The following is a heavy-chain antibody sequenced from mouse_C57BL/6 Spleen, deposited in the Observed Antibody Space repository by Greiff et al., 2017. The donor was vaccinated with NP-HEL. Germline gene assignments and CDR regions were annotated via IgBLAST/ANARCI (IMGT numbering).Heavy chain of an antibody. Sequence: EVKLQESGGDLVKPGGSLKLSCAASGFTFSSYGMSWVRQTPDKRLEWVATISSGGSYTYYPDSVKGRFTISRDNAKNTLYLQMSSLKSEDTAMYYCARQGAFGSSYYAMDYWGQGTSVTVSS. V-gene: IGHV5-6*01. CDR1: GFTFSSYG. J-gene: IGHJ4*01. CDR3: ARQGAFGSSYYAMDY. D-gene: IGHD1-1*01. CDR2: ISSGGSYT.